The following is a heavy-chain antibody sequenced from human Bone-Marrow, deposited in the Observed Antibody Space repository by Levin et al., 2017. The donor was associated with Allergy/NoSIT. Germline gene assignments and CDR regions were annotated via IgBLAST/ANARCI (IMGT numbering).Heavy chain of an antibody. D-gene: IGHD3-10*01. CDR1: GFSLSTSGVG. V-gene: IGHV2-5*02. CDR2: IYWDDDK. J-gene: IGHJ5*02. Sequence: SGPTLVKPTQTLTLTCTFSGFSLSTSGVGVGWIRQPPGKALEWLALIYWDDDKRYSPSLKSRLTITKDTSKNQVVLTMTNMDPVDTATYYCAHRRVLYYGSGSTRGLTFDPWGQGTLVTVSS. CDR3: AHRRVLYYGSGSTRGLTFDP.